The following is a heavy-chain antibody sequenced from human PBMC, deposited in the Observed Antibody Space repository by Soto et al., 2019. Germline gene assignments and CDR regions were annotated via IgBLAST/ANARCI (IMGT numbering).Heavy chain of an antibody. D-gene: IGHD2-15*01. V-gene: IGHV4-34*01. CDR1: GGSFSGYY. Sequence: QVQLQQWGAGLLKPSETLSLTCAVYGGSFSGYYWSWIRQPPGKGLEWIGEINHSGSTNYNPSLKSRVTIPGDTSKTHCSLELSAVTAADTAVYYCARAPPRYCSGGSRYSGGDYWGQGTLVTGSS. CDR2: INHSGST. CDR3: ARAPPRYCSGGSRYSGGDY. J-gene: IGHJ4*02.